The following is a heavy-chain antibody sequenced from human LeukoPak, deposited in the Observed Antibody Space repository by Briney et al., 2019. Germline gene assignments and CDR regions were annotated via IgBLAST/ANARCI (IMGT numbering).Heavy chain of an antibody. CDR2: IYHSGST. J-gene: IGHJ5*02. Sequence: PSETLSLTCTVSGGSISSSSYYWGWIRQPPGKGLEWIGSIYHSGSTYYNPSLKSRVTISVDTSKNQFSLKLSSVTAADTAVYYCARGVGIVVVPPGFWFDPWGQGTLVTVSS. CDR1: GGSISSSSYY. D-gene: IGHD2-2*01. CDR3: ARGVGIVVVPPGFWFDP. V-gene: IGHV4-39*07.